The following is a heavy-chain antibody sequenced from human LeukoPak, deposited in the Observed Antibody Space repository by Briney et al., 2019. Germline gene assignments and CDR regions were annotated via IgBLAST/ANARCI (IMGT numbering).Heavy chain of an antibody. V-gene: IGHV1-69*10. Sequence: SVKVSCKASGGTFSSYAISWVRQAPGQGLGWMGWINPNSGGTNYAQKFQGRVTITADKSTSTAYMELSSLRSEDTAVYYCARGRGVYAIGRTYYYYMDVWGKGTTVTVSS. CDR3: ARGRGVYAIGRTYYYYMDV. J-gene: IGHJ6*03. D-gene: IGHD2-8*01. CDR2: INPNSGGT. CDR1: GGTFSSYA.